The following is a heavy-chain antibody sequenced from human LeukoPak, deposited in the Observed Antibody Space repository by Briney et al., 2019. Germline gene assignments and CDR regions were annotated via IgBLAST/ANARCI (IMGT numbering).Heavy chain of an antibody. CDR3: ARGTVVIDDY. V-gene: IGHV1-2*02. D-gene: IGHD2-21*01. Sequence: EASVKVSCKASGYTFTDYYMHWVRQAPGRGLEWMGWINPNSGGTNYAQKFQGRATMTRDTSISTVSMELSRLRSDDTAVYYCARGTVVIDDYWGQGTLVTVSS. J-gene: IGHJ4*02. CDR2: INPNSGGT. CDR1: GYTFTDYY.